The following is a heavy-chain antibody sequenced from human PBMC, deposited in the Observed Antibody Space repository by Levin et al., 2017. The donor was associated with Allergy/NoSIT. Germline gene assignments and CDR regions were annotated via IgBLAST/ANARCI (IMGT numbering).Heavy chain of an antibody. D-gene: IGHD3-3*01. CDR3: AKDEYYDFWSGYYRSYYYYGMDV. J-gene: IGHJ6*02. Sequence: SCAASGFTFSSYGMHWVRQAPGKGLEWVAVISYDGSNKYYADSVKGRFTISRDNSKNTLYLQMNSLRAEDTAVYYCAKDEYYDFWSGYYRSYYYYGMDVWGQGTTVTVSS. CDR2: ISYDGSNK. CDR1: GFTFSSYG. V-gene: IGHV3-30*18.